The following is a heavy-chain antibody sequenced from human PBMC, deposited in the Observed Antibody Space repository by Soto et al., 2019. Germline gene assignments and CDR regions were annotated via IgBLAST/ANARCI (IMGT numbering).Heavy chain of an antibody. CDR1: GGSIGSYY. CDR2: FYHSGNS. J-gene: IGHJ6*02. CDR3: ARISSVDPYGYVNGGLDV. D-gene: IGHD5-18*01. Sequence: KASETLSLTCSVSGGSIGSYYWSWIRQSPEKGLEWIGYFYHSGNSNYNPSLKSRVTISVDTSKNQLSLSLRSVTAADTAVYFCARISSVDPYGYVNGGLDVWGHGTTVTVSS. V-gene: IGHV4-59*01.